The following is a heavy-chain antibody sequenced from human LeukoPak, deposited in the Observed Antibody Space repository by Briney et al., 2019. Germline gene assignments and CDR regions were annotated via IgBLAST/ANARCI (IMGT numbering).Heavy chain of an antibody. J-gene: IGHJ3*02. D-gene: IGHD3-10*01. V-gene: IGHV3-21*01. CDR1: GFTFSSYS. CDR2: ISSSSSYI. CDR3: ARDVTKYYYGSGSPNPDAFDI. Sequence: GGSLRFSCAASGFTFSSYSMTWVRQAPGKGLEWVSSISSSSSYIYYADSVRGRFTISRDNAKNSLYLQMNSLRAEDTAVYYCARDVTKYYYGSGSPNPDAFDIWGQGTMVTVSS.